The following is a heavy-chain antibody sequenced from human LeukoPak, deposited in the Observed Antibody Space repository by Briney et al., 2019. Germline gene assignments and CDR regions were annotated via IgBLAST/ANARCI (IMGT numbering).Heavy chain of an antibody. D-gene: IGHD1-26*01. V-gene: IGHV3-64*01. Sequence: GGSLRLSCAASGSTFSTYNMNWVRQAPGKGLEYVSSISNNGGSTYYANSVKGRFTIYRDNSKNTLYLQMGSLRVEDMSVYYCARVYSGGYYDYWGQGTLVTVSS. J-gene: IGHJ4*02. CDR2: ISNNGGST. CDR1: GSTFSTYN. CDR3: ARVYSGGYYDY.